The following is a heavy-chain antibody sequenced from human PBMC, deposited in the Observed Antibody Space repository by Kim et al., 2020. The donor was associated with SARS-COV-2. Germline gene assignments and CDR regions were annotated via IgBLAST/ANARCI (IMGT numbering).Heavy chain of an antibody. D-gene: IGHD1-26*01. Sequence: GGSLRLSCAASGFTFSSYSMNWVRQAPGKGLEWVSYISSSSTIYYADSVKGRFTISRDNAKNSLYLQMNSLRDEDTAVYYCAREAFSGSYSSNWFDPWG. J-gene: IGHJ5*02. V-gene: IGHV3-48*02. CDR1: GFTFSSYS. CDR2: ISSSSTI. CDR3: AREAFSGSYSSNWFDP.